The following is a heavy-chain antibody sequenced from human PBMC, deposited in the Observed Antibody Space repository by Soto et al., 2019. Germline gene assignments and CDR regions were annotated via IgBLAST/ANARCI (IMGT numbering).Heavy chain of an antibody. CDR3: ARDRVADHPPNYYYGMDV. Sequence: PGGSLRLSCAASGFTVSSNYMSWVRQAPGKGLEWVSVIYSGGSTYYADSVKGRFTISRDNSKNTLYLQMNSLRAEDTAVYYCARDRVADHPPNYYYGMDVWGQGXTVTV. CDR1: GFTVSSNY. J-gene: IGHJ6*02. CDR2: IYSGGST. V-gene: IGHV3-53*01. D-gene: IGHD6-19*01.